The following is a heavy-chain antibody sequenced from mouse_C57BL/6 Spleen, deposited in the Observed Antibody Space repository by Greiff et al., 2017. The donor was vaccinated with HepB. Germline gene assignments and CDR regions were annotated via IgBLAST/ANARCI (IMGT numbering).Heavy chain of an antibody. Sequence: VQLQQSGPGLVQPSQSLSITCTVSGFSLTSYGVHWVRQSPGKGLEWLGVIWSGGSTDYNAAFISRLSISKDNSKSQVFFKMNSLQADDTAIYYCARLGLESFFDYWGQGTTLTVSS. D-gene: IGHD4-1*01. J-gene: IGHJ2*01. CDR2: IWSGGST. CDR3: ARLGLESFFDY. V-gene: IGHV2-2*01. CDR1: GFSLTSYG.